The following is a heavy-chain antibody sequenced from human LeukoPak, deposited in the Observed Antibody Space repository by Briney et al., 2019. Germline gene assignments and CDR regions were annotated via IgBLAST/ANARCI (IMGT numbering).Heavy chain of an antibody. Sequence: ASVKVSCKASGGTFSSYAISWVRQAPGQGLDWMGGIIPISGTPNYAQNFQGRVTITTDESTSTAYMELRSLTSEDTAVYYCASHGSPKLIATSGHPPLSWFDPWGQGTLVTVSP. D-gene: IGHD1-1*01. CDR1: GGTFSSYA. J-gene: IGHJ5*02. V-gene: IGHV1-69*05. CDR2: IIPISGTP. CDR3: ASHGSPKLIATSGHPPLSWFDP.